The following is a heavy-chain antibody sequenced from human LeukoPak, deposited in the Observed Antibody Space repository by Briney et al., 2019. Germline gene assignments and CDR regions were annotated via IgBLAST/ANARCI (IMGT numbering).Heavy chain of an antibody. Sequence: EASVKVSCKASGYTFTGYYMHWVRQAPGQGLEWMGWINPNSGGTNYAQKFQGRVTMTRDTSISTAYMELSRLRSDDTAVYYCARAGPIPYGDYVVGFDYWGQGTLVTVYS. D-gene: IGHD4-17*01. J-gene: IGHJ4*02. V-gene: IGHV1-2*02. CDR2: INPNSGGT. CDR1: GYTFTGYY. CDR3: ARAGPIPYGDYVVGFDY.